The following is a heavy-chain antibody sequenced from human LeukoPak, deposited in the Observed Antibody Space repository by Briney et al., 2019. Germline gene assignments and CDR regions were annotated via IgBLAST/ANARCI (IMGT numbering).Heavy chain of an antibody. Sequence: GGSLRLSCAASGFAFNTYWMHWVRQTPGKGLVWVSRITGDGSTTTYADSVEGRFTISRDNAKNTVYLQMNSLRAEDTAVYYCARDRGYTFDLWGQGTPVTVSS. CDR1: GFAFNTYW. V-gene: IGHV3-74*01. CDR2: ITGDGSTT. D-gene: IGHD3-22*01. J-gene: IGHJ4*02. CDR3: ARDRGYTFDL.